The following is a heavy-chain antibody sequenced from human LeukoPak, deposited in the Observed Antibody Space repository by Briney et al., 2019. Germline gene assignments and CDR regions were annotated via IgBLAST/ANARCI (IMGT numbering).Heavy chain of an antibody. CDR3: AKDSWFGEMGVDY. J-gene: IGHJ4*02. CDR2: ISTSVDADRT. Sequence: PGGTLRLSCVASGFTFSTYDMTWVRQAPGKGLEWVSLISTSVDADRTYYGDSVKGRFTISRDNSKNTLYLQMNSLRAEDTAVYYCAKDSWFGEMGVDYWGQGTLVTVSS. D-gene: IGHD3-10*01. CDR1: GFTFSTYD. V-gene: IGHV3-23*01.